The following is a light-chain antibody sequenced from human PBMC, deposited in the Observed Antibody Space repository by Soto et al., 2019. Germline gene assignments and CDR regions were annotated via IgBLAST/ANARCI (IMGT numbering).Light chain of an antibody. Sequence: EIVLTQSPGTLSLSPGERATLSCRASQSVSSSYLAWYQQTPGESPRIIIYGASTREAETPARFSCSGAEPACTRPISSLQSEDVEVDYCQQYSKWPLTFGGGTKVDIK. V-gene: IGKV3-15*01. CDR2: GAS. CDR3: QQYSKWPLT. J-gene: IGKJ4*01. CDR1: QSVSSSY.